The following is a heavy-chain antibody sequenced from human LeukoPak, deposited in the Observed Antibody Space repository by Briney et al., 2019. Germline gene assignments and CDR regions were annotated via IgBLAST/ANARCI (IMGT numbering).Heavy chain of an antibody. V-gene: IGHV4-59*01. Sequence: TASETLSLTCTVSGGSISSYYWSWIRQPPGKGLEWIGYIYYSGSTNYNPSLKSRVTISVDTSKNQFSLKLSSVTAADTAVYYCARGTYGPLNYWGQGTLVTVSS. J-gene: IGHJ4*02. CDR2: IYYSGST. CDR3: ARGTYGPLNY. D-gene: IGHD3-16*01. CDR1: GGSISSYY.